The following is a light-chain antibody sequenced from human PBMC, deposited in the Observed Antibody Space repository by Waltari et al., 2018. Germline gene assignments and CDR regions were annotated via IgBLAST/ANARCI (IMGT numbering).Light chain of an antibody. J-gene: IGKJ5*01. CDR3: QHYNNWPLIA. CDR1: QSVGIN. Sequence: EVVLTKYPDTLSVSSGDSATISCRASQSVGINLAWYQQKPGQAPRLLMYSISKRATGVPARFSGSGSGTQFTLTIGSLQSEDFAVYFCQHYNNWPLIAFGQGTRLESK. V-gene: IGKV3-15*01. CDR2: SIS.